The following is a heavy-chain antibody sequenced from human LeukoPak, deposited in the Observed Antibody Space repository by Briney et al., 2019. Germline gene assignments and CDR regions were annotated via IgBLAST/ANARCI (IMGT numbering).Heavy chain of an antibody. J-gene: IGHJ6*03. Sequence: SETLSLTCTVSGGSISSSSYYWGWIRQPPGKGLEWIGSIYYSGSTYYNPSLKSRVTISVDTSKNQFSLKLSSVTAADTAVYYCARGSTVTYYYMDVWGKGTTVTVSS. CDR3: ARGSTVTYYYMDV. V-gene: IGHV4-39*07. D-gene: IGHD4-17*01. CDR1: GGSISSSSYY. CDR2: IYYSGST.